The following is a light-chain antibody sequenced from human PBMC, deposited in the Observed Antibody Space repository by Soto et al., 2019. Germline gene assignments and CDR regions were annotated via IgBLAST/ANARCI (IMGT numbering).Light chain of an antibody. CDR2: AAS. V-gene: IGKV3-20*01. CDR1: QSINNRY. J-gene: IGKJ3*01. CDR3: QQFGSSPGFT. Sequence: EIVLTQSPGTLSLSPGERATLSCRASQSINNRYLAWYQQKPGQAPRLLIYAASSRATGIPDRFSGSGSGTDFDRTISILEPEDFTVYYCQQFGSSPGFTFGTGSKVNIK.